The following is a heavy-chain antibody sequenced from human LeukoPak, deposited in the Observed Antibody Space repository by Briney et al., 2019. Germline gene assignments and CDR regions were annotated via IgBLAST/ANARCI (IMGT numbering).Heavy chain of an antibody. CDR3: ARDPTYCSGGSCYRWFDP. V-gene: IGHV3-48*03. Sequence: GGSLRLSCAASGFTFSSYEMNWVRQAPGKGLEWVSYISSSGSTIYYADSVKGRFTISRDNAKNSLYLQMNSLRTEDTAVYYCARDPTYCSGGSCYRWFDPWGQGTLVTVSS. CDR2: ISSSGSTI. D-gene: IGHD2-15*01. J-gene: IGHJ5*02. CDR1: GFTFSSYE.